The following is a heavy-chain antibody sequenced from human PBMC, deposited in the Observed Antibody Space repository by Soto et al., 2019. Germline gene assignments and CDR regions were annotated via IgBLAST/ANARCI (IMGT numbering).Heavy chain of an antibody. CDR1: GYTLTELS. V-gene: IGHV1-24*01. J-gene: IGHJ5*02. CDR3: ARASKKGWFDP. CDR2: FDPEDGET. Sequence: ASVKVSCKVSGYTLTELSMHWVRQAPGKGLEWMGGFDPEDGETIYAQKFQGRVTMTRDTSTSTVYMELSSLRSEDTAVYYCARASKKGWFDPWGQGTLVTVSS.